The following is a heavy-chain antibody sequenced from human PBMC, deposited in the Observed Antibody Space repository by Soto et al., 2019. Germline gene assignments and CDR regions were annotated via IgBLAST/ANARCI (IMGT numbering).Heavy chain of an antibody. V-gene: IGHV1-3*01. CDR1: GYTFTSYA. D-gene: IGHD2-15*01. J-gene: IGHJ5*02. Sequence: ASVKVSCKASGYTFTSYAMHWVRQAPGQRLEWMGWINAGNGNTKYSQNFQGRVTITRDTSASTAYMELSSLRSEDTAVYYCARKARYCSGGSCYGWFDPWGQGTLVTVSS. CDR3: ARKARYCSGGSCYGWFDP. CDR2: INAGNGNT.